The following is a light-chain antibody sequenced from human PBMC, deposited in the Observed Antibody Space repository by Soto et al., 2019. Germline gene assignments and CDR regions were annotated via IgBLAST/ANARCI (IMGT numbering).Light chain of an antibody. CDR1: SSNIGNNY. Sequence: QSVLTQPPSVSAAPGQKVTISCSGSSSNIGNNYVFWYQQLPGTAPKLLIYDDNKRPSGIPDRFSGSKSGTSATLGITGLQTGDEADYYCATWDSSLTAYVFGTGTKLTVL. V-gene: IGLV1-51*01. CDR3: ATWDSSLTAYV. J-gene: IGLJ1*01. CDR2: DDN.